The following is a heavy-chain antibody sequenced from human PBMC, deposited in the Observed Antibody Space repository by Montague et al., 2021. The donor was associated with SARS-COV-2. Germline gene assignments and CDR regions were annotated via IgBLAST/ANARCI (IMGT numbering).Heavy chain of an antibody. D-gene: IGHD3-9*01. V-gene: IGHV3-23*01. J-gene: IGHJ5*02. Sequence: SLRLSCAASGFTFSSYAMSWVRQAPGKGLEWVSASSGSVGSTYXXXSXXXRFXISRDNSKNTLYLQMNSLRAEDTAVYYCAKDWELRYFDWLSHGWFDPWGQGTLVTVSS. CDR2: SSGSVGST. CDR1: GFTFSSYA. CDR3: AKDWELRYFDWLSHGWFDP.